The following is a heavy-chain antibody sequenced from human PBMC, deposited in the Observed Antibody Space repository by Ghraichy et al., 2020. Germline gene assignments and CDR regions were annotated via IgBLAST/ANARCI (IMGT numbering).Heavy chain of an antibody. Sequence: ASVKVSCKTSGDDFKIYDINWVRQAPGQGLEWLGWISTSNGNTNFADRFKDRLTMTTESSTTTVYLEVRSLTSDDTAVYYCARNTTGTTDLWGQGTLITVSS. CDR1: GDDFKIYD. CDR2: ISTSNGNT. D-gene: IGHD1-1*01. V-gene: IGHV1-18*01. J-gene: IGHJ4*02. CDR3: ARNTTGTTDL.